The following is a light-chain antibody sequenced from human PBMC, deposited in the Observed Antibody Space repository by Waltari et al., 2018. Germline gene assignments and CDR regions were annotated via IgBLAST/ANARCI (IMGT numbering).Light chain of an antibody. CDR1: QSVSSN. Sequence: EIVMTQSPATLSVSPGERATLSCRASQSVSSNLARYQQKPGQAPRRLIHGASTRAAGIPARFSGSGSGTEFTLTISSLQSEDFAVYYCQQYNNWPPLSFGGGTKVEIK. CDR2: GAS. J-gene: IGKJ4*01. CDR3: QQYNNWPPLS. V-gene: IGKV3-15*01.